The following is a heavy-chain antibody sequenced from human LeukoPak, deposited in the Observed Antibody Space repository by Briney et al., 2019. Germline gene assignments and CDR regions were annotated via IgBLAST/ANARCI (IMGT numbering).Heavy chain of an antibody. CDR3: ARWSVLLWFGESTQGRFDY. Sequence: SETLSLTCAVSGGFISSSNWWSWVRQPPGKGLEWIGEIYHSGSTNYNPSLKSRVTISVDKSKNQFSLKLSSVTAADTAVYYCARWSVLLWFGESTQGRFDYWGQGTLVTVSS. CDR1: GGFISSSNW. J-gene: IGHJ4*02. V-gene: IGHV4-4*02. CDR2: IYHSGST. D-gene: IGHD3-10*01.